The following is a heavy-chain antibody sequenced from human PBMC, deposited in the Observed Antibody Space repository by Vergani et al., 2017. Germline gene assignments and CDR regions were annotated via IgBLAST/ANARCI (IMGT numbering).Heavy chain of an antibody. J-gene: IGHJ3*02. Sequence: EVQLVESGGGLVKPGGSLRLSCAASGFTFSSYSMNWVRQAPGKGLEWVSSISSSSSYIYYADSVKGRFTISRDNAKNSLYLQMNSLRAEDTDVYYCARDRTPGGGYDKTNDAFDIWGQGTMVTVSS. V-gene: IGHV3-21*01. D-gene: IGHD5-12*01. CDR2: ISSSSSYI. CDR1: GFTFSSYS. CDR3: ARDRTPGGGYDKTNDAFDI.